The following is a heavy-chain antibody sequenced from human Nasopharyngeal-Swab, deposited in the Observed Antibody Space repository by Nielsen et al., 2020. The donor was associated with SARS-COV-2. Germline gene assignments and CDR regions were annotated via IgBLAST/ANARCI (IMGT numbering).Heavy chain of an antibody. J-gene: IGHJ4*02. Sequence: ETLSLTCAASGFTFSNYAMHWVRQAPGKGLEYVSAISSNGVSTYYADSVKGRFTISRDNSKNTLFLQMGSLRAEDMAVYYCARENYGDYVFDYWGQGSLVTVSS. V-gene: IGHV3-64*02. D-gene: IGHD4-17*01. CDR3: ARENYGDYVFDY. CDR1: GFTFSNYA. CDR2: ISSNGVST.